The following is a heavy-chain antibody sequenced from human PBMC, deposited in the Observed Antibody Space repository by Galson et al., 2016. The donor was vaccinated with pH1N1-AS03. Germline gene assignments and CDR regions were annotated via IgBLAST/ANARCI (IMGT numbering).Heavy chain of an antibody. D-gene: IGHD5-18*01. V-gene: IGHV3-74*01. CDR1: GFTFKIYW. J-gene: IGHJ4*02. CDR3: ANPRASGTTMVTRLDY. CDR2: INGDGTTT. Sequence: SLRLSCAASGFTFKIYWMHWVRQAPGKGLVWVSHINGDGTTTNYADSVKGRFTISRDNARNTLYLQMNSLRAEDTAIYYCANPRASGTTMVTRLDYWGQGILVTVSS.